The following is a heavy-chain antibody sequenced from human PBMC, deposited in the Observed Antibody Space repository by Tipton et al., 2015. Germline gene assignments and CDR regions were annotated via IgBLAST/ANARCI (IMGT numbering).Heavy chain of an antibody. J-gene: IGHJ6*02. CDR1: GFTFSSYA. D-gene: IGHD2-2*01. CDR2: ISGSGGST. CDR3: AKSQYQLVYYYYGMDV. V-gene: IGHV3-23*01. Sequence: SLRLSYAASGFTFSSYAMSWVRQAPGKGLEWVSAISGSGGSTYYADSVKGRFTISRDNSKNTLYLQMNSLRAEDTAVYYCAKSQYQLVYYYYGMDVWGQGTTVTVSS.